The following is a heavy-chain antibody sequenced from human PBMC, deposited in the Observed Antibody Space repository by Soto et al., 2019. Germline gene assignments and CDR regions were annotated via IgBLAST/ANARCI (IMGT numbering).Heavy chain of an antibody. CDR2: LYSGSST. V-gene: IGHV3-53*01. CDR3: ARTPYYSGSGTLQYFQH. D-gene: IGHD3-10*01. J-gene: IGHJ1*01. CDR1: GITVSSNY. Sequence: EVQLVESGGGLIQPGGSLRLSCVASGITVSSNYMSWVRQAPGKGLEWVSVLYSGSSTYYADSVKGRFIISRDNSKNPLYLQMNSLRAEDTAVYYCARTPYYSGSGTLQYFQHWGQGTLVTVSS.